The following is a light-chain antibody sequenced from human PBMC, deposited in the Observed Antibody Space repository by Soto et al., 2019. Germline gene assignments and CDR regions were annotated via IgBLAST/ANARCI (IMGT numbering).Light chain of an antibody. J-gene: IGKJ1*01. V-gene: IGKV1-6*01. CDR3: LQDLSYPRT. CDR2: AAS. CDR1: QDIRSY. Sequence: AIQMTQSPSSLSASVGDRVTITCRASQDIRSYLGWYQQKPGKAPKLLIFAASNLHGGVPSRFSGSGSGTDFTLTISSLHPEDFATYYCLQDLSYPRTFGQGTKVEI.